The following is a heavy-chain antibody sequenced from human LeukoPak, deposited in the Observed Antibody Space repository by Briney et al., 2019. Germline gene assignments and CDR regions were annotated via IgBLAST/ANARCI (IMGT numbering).Heavy chain of an antibody. CDR3: ARPLDSSNNYFDY. D-gene: IGHD6-13*01. Sequence: PGGSLRLSCAASGFTFSRNAMNWVRQAPGKGLEWVSLISSSSNYMSYADSVKGRFTISRDNAKNSLYLQMNSLRAEDTAVYYCARPLDSSNNYFDYWGQGTLVTVSA. CDR2: ISSSSNYM. J-gene: IGHJ4*02. CDR1: GFTFSRNA. V-gene: IGHV3-21*01.